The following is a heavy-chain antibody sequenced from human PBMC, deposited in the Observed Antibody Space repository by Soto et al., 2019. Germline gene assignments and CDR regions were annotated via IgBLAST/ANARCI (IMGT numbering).Heavy chain of an antibody. CDR3: ARANRPAIAAAGGIWFDP. J-gene: IGHJ5*02. D-gene: IGHD6-13*01. Sequence: GGSLRLSCAASGFTFSSYSMNWVRQAPGKGLEWVSSISSSSSYIYYADSVKGRFTISRDNAKNSLYLQMNSLRAEDTAVYYCARANRPAIAAAGGIWFDPWGQGTLVTVSS. V-gene: IGHV3-21*01. CDR2: ISSSSSYI. CDR1: GFTFSSYS.